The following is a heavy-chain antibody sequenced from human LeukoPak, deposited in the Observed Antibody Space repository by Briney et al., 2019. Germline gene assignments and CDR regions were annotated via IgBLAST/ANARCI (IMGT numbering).Heavy chain of an antibody. D-gene: IGHD3-10*01. CDR2: ISHSGTT. Sequence: SETLSLTCTVSGGSISSYYWGWIRQHPGKGLDWIGYISHSGTTYYNPSLKSRVSISVDTSKNQFSLKLSSVTAADTALYYCARSNYGSGSYYNNWGQGTLVSVSS. J-gene: IGHJ4*02. V-gene: IGHV4-59*06. CDR3: ARSNYGSGSYYNN. CDR1: GGSISSYY.